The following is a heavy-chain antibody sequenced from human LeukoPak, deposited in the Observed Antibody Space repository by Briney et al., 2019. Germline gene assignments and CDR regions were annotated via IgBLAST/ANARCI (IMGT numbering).Heavy chain of an antibody. V-gene: IGHV3-33*05. D-gene: IGHD3-22*01. CDR2: IQYDGSKQ. J-gene: IGHJ5*02. CDR1: GFTFSYYG. CDR3: ARDPDTSGHCSWFDP. Sequence: GRSLRLSCAASGFTFSYYGMHWVRQVPGKGLEWVAGIQYDGSKQYYEDSVKGRFTISRDNSENRLYLQMNNLRAEDTAVYHCARDPDTSGHCSWFDPWGQGTLVTVSS.